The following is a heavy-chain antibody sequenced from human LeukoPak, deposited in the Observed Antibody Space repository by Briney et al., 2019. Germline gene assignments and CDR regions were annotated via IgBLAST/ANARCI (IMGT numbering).Heavy chain of an antibody. D-gene: IGHD5/OR15-5a*01. CDR3: ARDFVRFASTGHYYYGMDV. V-gene: IGHV4-30-4*01. CDR2: IYYSGST. J-gene: IGHJ6*04. CDR1: GGSISSGDYY. Sequence: PSETLSLTCTVSGGSISSGDYYCSWIRQPPGKGLEWIGYIYYSGSTYYNPSLKSRVTISVDTSKNQFSLKLSSVTAADTAVYYCARDFVRFASTGHYYYGMDVWGKGTTVTVSS.